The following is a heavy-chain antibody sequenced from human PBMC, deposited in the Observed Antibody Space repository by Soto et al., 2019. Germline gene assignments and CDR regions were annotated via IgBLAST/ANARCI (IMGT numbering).Heavy chain of an antibody. CDR1: GFTFSSYA. J-gene: IGHJ4*01. D-gene: IGHD6-6*01. V-gene: IGHV3-23*01. Sequence: QPGGSLRLSCVGSGFTFSSYAMSWVRQAPGKGPEWVAGISGSSLKVSYRDSVKGRVTISRDSSKNTVYLQMNSLSDEDTAVYYCARASIAGRRSGNDFEYWGQGTLVTVSS. CDR2: ISGSSLKV. CDR3: ARASIAGRRSGNDFEY.